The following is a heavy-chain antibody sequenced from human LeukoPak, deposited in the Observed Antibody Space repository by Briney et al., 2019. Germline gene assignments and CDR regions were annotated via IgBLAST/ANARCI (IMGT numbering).Heavy chain of an antibody. CDR3: ARAPPRYSSSWYVYYFDY. CDR1: GGSMNSNRYY. V-gene: IGHV4-39*07. J-gene: IGHJ4*02. CDR2: INHSGST. Sequence: SETLSLTCTVSGGSMNSNRYYWAWIRQPPGKGLEWIGEINHSGSTNYNPSLKCRVTISVDTSKNQFSLKLSSVTAADTAVYYCARAPPRYSSSWYVYYFDYWGQGTLVTVSS. D-gene: IGHD6-13*01.